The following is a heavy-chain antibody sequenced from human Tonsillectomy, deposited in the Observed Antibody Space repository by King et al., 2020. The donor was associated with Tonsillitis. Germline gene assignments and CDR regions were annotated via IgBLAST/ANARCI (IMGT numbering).Heavy chain of an antibody. CDR2: IKQDGSEE. J-gene: IGHJ4*02. CDR3: ARDRYYCGSGGQPGLFDY. D-gene: IGHD3-10*01. Sequence: DVQLVESGGGLVQPGGSLRLSCAASGFTFSSYWMSWVRQAPGKGLEWVANIKQDGSEEYFVDSVKGRFIIFRDNTKNSLYLQMNSLRAEDTAVYYCARDRYYCGSGGQPGLFDYWGQGTLVTVSS. CDR1: GFTFSSYW. V-gene: IGHV3-7*01.